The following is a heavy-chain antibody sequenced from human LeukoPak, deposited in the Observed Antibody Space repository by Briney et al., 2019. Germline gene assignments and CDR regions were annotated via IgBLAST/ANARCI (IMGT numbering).Heavy chain of an antibody. CDR2: ITGSGGST. Sequence: GGSLRLSCAASGFTFSNYAMSWVRQAPGKGLEWVSSITGSGGSTYYADSVKGRFTISRDNSKNTLYLQTSSLRAEDTAVYYCAKDKGDFWSGHHYWGQGTLVTVSS. CDR3: AKDKGDFWSGHHY. D-gene: IGHD3-3*01. CDR1: GFTFSNYA. V-gene: IGHV3-23*01. J-gene: IGHJ4*02.